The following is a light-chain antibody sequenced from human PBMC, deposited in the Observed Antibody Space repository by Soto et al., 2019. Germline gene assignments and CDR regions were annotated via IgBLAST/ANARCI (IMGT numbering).Light chain of an antibody. V-gene: IGKV3-15*01. J-gene: IGKJ3*01. CDR1: QSVSSK. CDR2: GAS. CDR3: QQYNNWPPLVT. Sequence: EIVMTQSPATLSVSPGEGATLSCRASQSVSSKLAWYQQKPGQAPRLLIYGASTRATGIPARFSGSGSGTEFTLIISSLQSEDSAVYYCQQYNNWPPLVTFGPGTKVDIK.